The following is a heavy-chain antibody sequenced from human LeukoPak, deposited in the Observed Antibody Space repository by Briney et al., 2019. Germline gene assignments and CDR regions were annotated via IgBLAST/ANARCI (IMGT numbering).Heavy chain of an antibody. CDR2: ISSSGSTI. CDR3: AKASAMIVVVSKHFDY. V-gene: IGHV3-48*03. D-gene: IGHD3-22*01. CDR1: GFTFSNYE. J-gene: IGHJ4*02. Sequence: GGSLRLSCAASGFTFSNYEMNWVRQAPGKGLEWVSFISSSGSTIYYADSVKGRFTISRDSAKNSLYLQMNSLRAEDTAVYYCAKASAMIVVVSKHFDYWGQGTLVTVSS.